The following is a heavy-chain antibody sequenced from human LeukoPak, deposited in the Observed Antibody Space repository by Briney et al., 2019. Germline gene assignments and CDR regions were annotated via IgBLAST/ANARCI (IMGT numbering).Heavy chain of an antibody. J-gene: IGHJ4*02. D-gene: IGHD3-9*01. CDR2: ISAYNGNT. V-gene: IGHV1-18*01. CDR3: ARVYYDILTGYYPADY. Sequence: ASVKVSCKASGYTFTSYGISWVLQAPGQGLEWMGWISAYNGNTNYARKLQGRVTMTTDTSTSTAYMELRSLRSDDTAVYYCARVYYDILTGYYPADYWGQGTLVTVSS. CDR1: GYTFTSYG.